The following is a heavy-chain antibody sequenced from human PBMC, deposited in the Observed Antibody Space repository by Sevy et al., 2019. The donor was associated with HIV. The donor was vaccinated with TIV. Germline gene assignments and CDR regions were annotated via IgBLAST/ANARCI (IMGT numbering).Heavy chain of an antibody. V-gene: IGHV4-39*01. J-gene: IGHJ4*02. D-gene: IGHD5-12*01. CDR3: TRRGYSGRFDF. Sequence: TLSLTCSVSGGSLSRSPYYWGWIRQPPGKGLEWIGSLYHDGSSSYIPSLKSRVTMSADTSNNQFSLRLTSVTAAHTAVYYCTRRGYSGRFDFWGQGILVTVSS. CDR1: GGSLSRSPYY. CDR2: LYHDGSS.